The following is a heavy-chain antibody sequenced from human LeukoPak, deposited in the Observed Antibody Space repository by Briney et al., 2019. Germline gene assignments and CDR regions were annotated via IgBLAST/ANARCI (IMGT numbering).Heavy chain of an antibody. CDR3: AKDHDTAMITPPTADY. J-gene: IGHJ4*02. Sequence: GGSLRLSCAASGFTLSNYGMHWVRQAPGKGLEWVAIISYVGTNKYYADSVKGRFTISRDNSKNTLYLQMNSLRAEDTAVYYCAKDHDTAMITPPTADYWGQGIPVTVSS. V-gene: IGHV3-30*18. D-gene: IGHD5-18*01. CDR1: GFTLSNYG. CDR2: ISYVGTNK.